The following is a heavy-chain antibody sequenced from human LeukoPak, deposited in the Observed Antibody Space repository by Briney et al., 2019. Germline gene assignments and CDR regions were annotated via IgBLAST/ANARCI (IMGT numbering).Heavy chain of an antibody. CDR1: GYTFTSYY. Sequence: ASVKVSCKASGYTFTSYYMHWVRQAPGQGLEWMGIINPSGGSTSYAQKFQGRVTMTRDTSTSTVYMELSSVRSEDTAVYYCARGRSLLGVPAANIPFDYWGQGTLVTVSS. CDR2: INPSGGST. CDR3: ARGRSLLGVPAANIPFDY. D-gene: IGHD2-2*01. J-gene: IGHJ4*02. V-gene: IGHV1-46*01.